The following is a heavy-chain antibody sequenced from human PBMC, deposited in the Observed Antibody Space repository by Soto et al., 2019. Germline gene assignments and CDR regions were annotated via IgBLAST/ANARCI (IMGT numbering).Heavy chain of an antibody. CDR1: GYTFTSYY. J-gene: IGHJ4*02. D-gene: IGHD5-18*01. CDR2: INPSGGST. CDR3: ARVPSGYSYGYQRGYFDY. Sequence: ASVKVSCKASGYTFTSYYMHWVRQAPGQGLEWMGIINPSGGSTSYAQKLQGRVTMTTDTSTSTAYMELRSLRSDDTAVYYCARVPSGYSYGYQRGYFDYWGQGTLVTVSS. V-gene: IGHV1-46*01.